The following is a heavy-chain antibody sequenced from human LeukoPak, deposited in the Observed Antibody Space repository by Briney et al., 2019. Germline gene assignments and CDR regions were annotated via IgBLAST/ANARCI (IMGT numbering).Heavy chain of an antibody. CDR2: INHSGST. D-gene: IGHD4-11*01. Sequence: SETLSLTCAVYGGSFSGYYWSWIRQPPGKGLEWIGEINHSGSTNYNPPLKSRVTISVDTSKNQFSLKLSSVTAADTAVYYCAKRKAYSSSAFDIWGQGAMVTVSS. CDR1: GGSFSGYY. V-gene: IGHV4-34*01. CDR3: AKRKAYSSSAFDI. J-gene: IGHJ3*02.